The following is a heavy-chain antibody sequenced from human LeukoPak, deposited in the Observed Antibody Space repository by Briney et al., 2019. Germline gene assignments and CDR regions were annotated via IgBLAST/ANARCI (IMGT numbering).Heavy chain of an antibody. J-gene: IGHJ4*02. CDR2: IFYSGST. V-gene: IGHV4-39*02. Sequence: SSETLSLTCTVSGDFISSSHYYWGWIRQPPGKGLEWIGSIFYSGSTSYNPSLKSRVTLLIDTSKNHFSLKVNSVTAADTAVYYCARLPLGAFGEVLNFDLWGQGTVVTVSS. CDR1: GDFISSSHYY. D-gene: IGHD3-10*01. CDR3: ARLPLGAFGEVLNFDL.